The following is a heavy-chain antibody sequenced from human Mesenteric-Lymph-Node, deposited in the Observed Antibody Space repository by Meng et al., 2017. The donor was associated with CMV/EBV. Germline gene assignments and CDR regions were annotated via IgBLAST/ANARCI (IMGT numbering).Heavy chain of an antibody. D-gene: IGHD3-3*01. V-gene: IGHV1-8*02. CDR3: ARGITIFGVVITSGDDAFDI. CDR1: GYTFTSYD. Sequence: ASVKVSCKASGYTFTSYDINWVRQATGQGLEWMGWMNPNSGNTGYAQKFQGRVTMTRDTSISTAYMELSRLRSDDTAVYYCARGITIFGVVITSGDDAFDIWGQGTMVTVSS. CDR2: MNPNSGNT. J-gene: IGHJ3*02.